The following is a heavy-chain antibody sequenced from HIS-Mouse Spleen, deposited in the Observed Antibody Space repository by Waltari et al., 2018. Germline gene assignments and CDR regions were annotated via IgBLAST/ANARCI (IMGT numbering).Heavy chain of an antibody. CDR3: ARGNYYFDY. V-gene: IGHV4-38-2*02. J-gene: IGHJ4*02. D-gene: IGHD1-1*01. Sequence: QVQLQESGPGLVKPSETLSLTCTVSGYSISSGYYWGWIRQPPGKGLEWIGSIYHSGSTYYNPSLKSRVTISVDTSKNQFSLKLSSVTAADTAVYYCARGNYYFDYWGQGTLVTVSS. CDR2: IYHSGST. CDR1: GYSISSGYY.